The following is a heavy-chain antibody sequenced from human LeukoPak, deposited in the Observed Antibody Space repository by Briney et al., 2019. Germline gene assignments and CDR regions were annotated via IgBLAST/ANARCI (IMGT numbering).Heavy chain of an antibody. Sequence: GGSLRLSCAASGFTFSSYWMNWVRQTPGKGLEWVANIEQDGSEKYYVDSVKGRFTISRDNAKNSLYLQMNSLRAEDTAVNYCARVVAGPIDHWGQGTLVTVSS. V-gene: IGHV3-7*03. J-gene: IGHJ4*02. CDR2: IEQDGSEK. CDR1: GFTFSSYW. D-gene: IGHD6-19*01. CDR3: ARVVAGPIDH.